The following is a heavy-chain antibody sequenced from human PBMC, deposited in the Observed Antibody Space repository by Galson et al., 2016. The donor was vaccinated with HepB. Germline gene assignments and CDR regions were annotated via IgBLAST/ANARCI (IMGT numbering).Heavy chain of an antibody. D-gene: IGHD6-13*01. V-gene: IGHV3-23*01. Sequence: SLRLSCAASGFTFKTHGLMWVRQAPGKGLERVSTICGGCDDIHYADSVKDRFIISRDNTKNTLYLQMNSLRAEDTAVDYCAKGNEERNSCSSWYNWFDPWGQGTLVTVSS. CDR2: ICGGCDDI. CDR3: AKGNEERNSCSSWYNWFDP. J-gene: IGHJ5*02. CDR1: GFTFKTHG.